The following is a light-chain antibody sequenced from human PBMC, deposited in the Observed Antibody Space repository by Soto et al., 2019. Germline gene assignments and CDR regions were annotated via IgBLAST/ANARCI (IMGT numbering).Light chain of an antibody. Sequence: QSALTQPASVSGSPGQSITISCTGTSSDVGGYNFVSWYQQHPGKAPKLMIYDVSNRPSGVSNRFSGSKSGNPASLTISGLQAEDEADYYRRSNTSSSTLVVFGGGTKLTVL. V-gene: IGLV2-14*01. CDR1: SSDVGGYNF. CDR3: RSNTSSSTLVV. J-gene: IGLJ2*01. CDR2: DVS.